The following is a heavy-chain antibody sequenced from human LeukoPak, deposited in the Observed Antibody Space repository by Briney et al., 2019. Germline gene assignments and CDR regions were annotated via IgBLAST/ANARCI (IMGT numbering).Heavy chain of an antibody. Sequence: PGRSLSLSCARSGFTFSSYSMDWIRQAPGKGQEWVSYISSSGTTISYADSVKGRFTISRDSTRNPLYLQMNSLRVEDTAIYYRARDLKGYSSSGGVDFWGQGTLVTVSS. CDR3: ARDLKGYSSSGGVDF. V-gene: IGHV3-48*01. J-gene: IGHJ4*02. CDR1: GFTFSSYS. D-gene: IGHD6-13*01. CDR2: ISSSGTTI.